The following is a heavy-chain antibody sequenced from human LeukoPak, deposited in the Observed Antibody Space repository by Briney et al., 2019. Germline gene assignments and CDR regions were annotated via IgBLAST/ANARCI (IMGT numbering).Heavy chain of an antibody. J-gene: IGHJ3*02. CDR2: IYYSGST. CDR1: GGSISSYY. CDR3: AREYESGYDSNAFDI. D-gene: IGHD5-12*01. Sequence: SETLSLTCTVSGGSISSYYWSWIRQPPGKGLEWIGYIYYSGSTNYNPSLKSRVTISVDTSKNQFSLKLSSVTAADTAVYYCAREYESGYDSNAFDIWDQGTMVTVSS. V-gene: IGHV4-59*01.